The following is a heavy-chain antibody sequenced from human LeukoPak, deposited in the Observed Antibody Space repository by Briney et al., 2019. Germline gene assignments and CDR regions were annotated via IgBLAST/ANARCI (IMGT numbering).Heavy chain of an antibody. D-gene: IGHD2-15*01. CDR1: GFTFSSYG. Sequence: GGSLRLSCAASGFTFSSYGMHWVRQAPGKGLEWVAFIRYDGSNKYYADSVKGRFTISRDNSKNTLYLQMNSLRAEDTAVYYCAKVLYPQARPAPFDYWGQGTLVTVSS. CDR3: AKVLYPQARPAPFDY. J-gene: IGHJ4*02. CDR2: IRYDGSNK. V-gene: IGHV3-30*02.